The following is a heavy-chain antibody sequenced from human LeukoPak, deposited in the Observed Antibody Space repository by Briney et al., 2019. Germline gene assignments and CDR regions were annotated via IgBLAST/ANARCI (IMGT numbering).Heavy chain of an antibody. CDR3: ARGYSYGYDAFDI. D-gene: IGHD5-18*01. CDR2: INHSGST. CDR1: GGSFSGYY. Sequence: PSETLSLTCTVYGGSFSGYYWSWIRQPPGKGLEWIGEINHSGSTNYNPSLKSRVTISVDTSKNQFSLKLSSVTAADTAVYYCARGYSYGYDAFDIWGQGTMVTVSS. V-gene: IGHV4-34*01. J-gene: IGHJ3*02.